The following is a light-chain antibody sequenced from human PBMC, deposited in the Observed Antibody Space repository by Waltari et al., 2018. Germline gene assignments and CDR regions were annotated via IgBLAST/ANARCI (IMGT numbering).Light chain of an antibody. CDR2: YNT. Sequence: SYVLTQPPSVSVAPGETATITCGRNSTGRRHVHWYQPRAGQAPRLVISYNTVRPSGIPERFSGSTSGTTSTLTISRVEAGDEADYYCQVWDRSRDHVFGAGTKVTVL. V-gene: IGLV3-21*04. J-gene: IGLJ1*01. CDR1: STGRRH. CDR3: QVWDRSRDHV.